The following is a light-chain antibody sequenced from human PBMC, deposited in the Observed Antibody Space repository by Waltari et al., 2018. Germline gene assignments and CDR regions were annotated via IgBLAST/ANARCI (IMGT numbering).Light chain of an antibody. J-gene: IGLJ2*01. CDR1: SSEVGTYKL. V-gene: IGLV2-23*02. Sequence: QSALTQPASVSGSPGQAVTLTCTGTSSEVGTYKLVPWYQLHPGKAPKLMTYEVSQRPSGVSSRFSGSKSGNTASLTISGLQAEDEADYYCCSYTRSSTLLFGGGTKLTVL. CDR3: CSYTRSSTLL. CDR2: EVS.